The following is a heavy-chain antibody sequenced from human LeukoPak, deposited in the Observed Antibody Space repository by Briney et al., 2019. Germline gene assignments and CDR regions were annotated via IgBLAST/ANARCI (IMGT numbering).Heavy chain of an antibody. Sequence: SETLSLTCSVSGASISSYYWSWIRQPPGKGLGWIGYLFHSGSTNYNPSLKSRVTISADTSKNQFSLKLNSVTAADTAVYYCARAGASYSFDYWGQGTLVTVSS. CDR2: LFHSGST. CDR1: GASISSYY. J-gene: IGHJ4*02. D-gene: IGHD2-21*01. V-gene: IGHV4-59*01. CDR3: ARAGASYSFDY.